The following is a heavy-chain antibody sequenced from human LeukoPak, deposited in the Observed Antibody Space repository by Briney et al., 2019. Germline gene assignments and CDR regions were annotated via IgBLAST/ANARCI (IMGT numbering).Heavy chain of an antibody. J-gene: IGHJ4*02. D-gene: IGHD5/OR15-5a*01. CDR3: SRGSTMTGWNY. CDR2: INSDGSTT. V-gene: IGHV3-74*01. Sequence: GGSLRLSCAASGFTFSTYWMHWVRQAPGKGLVWVSRINSDGSTTNYADSVKGRFTVSRDNAKNTLYLQMNSLGPEDTAVYYCSRGSTMTGWNYWGQGTLVTVSS. CDR1: GFTFSTYW.